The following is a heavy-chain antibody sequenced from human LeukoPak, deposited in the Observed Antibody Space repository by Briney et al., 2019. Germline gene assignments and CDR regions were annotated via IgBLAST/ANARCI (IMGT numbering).Heavy chain of an antibody. D-gene: IGHD6-19*01. CDR3: ARESPRRAVTGMDY. CDR2: ISAYNGYT. J-gene: IGHJ4*02. Sequence: GVSVKVSCKTSGYSFLNYGISWVRQVPGQGLEWMGWISAYNGYTDLAERLQGRATLATDTSTSTAYMELRNLRSDDTAVYYCARESPRRAVTGMDYWGQGTLVTVSS. CDR1: GYSFLNYG. V-gene: IGHV1-18*01.